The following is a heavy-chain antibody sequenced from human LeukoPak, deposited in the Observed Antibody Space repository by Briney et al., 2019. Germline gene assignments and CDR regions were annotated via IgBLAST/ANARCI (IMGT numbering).Heavy chain of an antibody. V-gene: IGHV3-9*01. J-gene: IGHJ4*02. Sequence: GRSLRLSCAAPGFTFDDYAMHWVRQAPGKGLEWVSGISWNSGSIGYADSVKGRFTISRDNAKNSLYLQMNSLRAEDTALYYCAKTHVDFLGVDLFDYWGQGTLVTVSS. D-gene: IGHD3-3*01. CDR1: GFTFDDYA. CDR3: AKTHVDFLGVDLFDY. CDR2: ISWNSGSI.